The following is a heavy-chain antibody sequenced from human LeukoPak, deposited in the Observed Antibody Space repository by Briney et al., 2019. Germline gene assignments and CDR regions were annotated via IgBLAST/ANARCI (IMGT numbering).Heavy chain of an antibody. D-gene: IGHD2-15*01. V-gene: IGHV3-30*18. CDR1: GFTFSSYG. CDR3: AKIRSGAPYYFDY. J-gene: IGHJ4*02. Sequence: GGSLRLSCAASGFTFSSYGMHWVRQAPGKGLEWVAVISYDGSNKYYADSVKGRFTISRDNSKNTLYLQMNSLRAEDTAVYYCAKIRSGAPYYFDYWGQGTLVTVSS. CDR2: ISYDGSNK.